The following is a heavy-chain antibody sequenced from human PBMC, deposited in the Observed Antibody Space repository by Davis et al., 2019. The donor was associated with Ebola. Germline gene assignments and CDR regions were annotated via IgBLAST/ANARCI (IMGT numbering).Heavy chain of an antibody. Sequence: GESLKISCAAPGFTFTTYAMNWVRQAPGKGLERVTAISANRRSAYYADSVRGRFTISRDNSKDTLYLQMDSLTSEDTAFYYCSKRPESGFSPLDSWGQGALVTVSS. J-gene: IGHJ4*02. CDR1: GFTFTTYA. CDR2: ISANRRSA. V-gene: IGHV3-23*01. CDR3: SKRPESGFSPLDS. D-gene: IGHD5-12*01.